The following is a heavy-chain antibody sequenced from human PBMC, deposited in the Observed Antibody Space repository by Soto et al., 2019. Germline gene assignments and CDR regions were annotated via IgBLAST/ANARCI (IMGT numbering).Heavy chain of an antibody. CDR3: ARDASQNYMDV. CDR2: ISYDGSNK. Sequence: PGGSLRLSCAASGFTLSSYAMHWVRQAPGKGLEWVAVISYDGSNKYYADSVKGRFTISRDNSKNTLYLQMNSLRAEDTAVYYWARDASQNYMDVWGQGTTVTVSS. D-gene: IGHD1-7*01. CDR1: GFTLSSYA. J-gene: IGHJ6*02. V-gene: IGHV3-30-3*01.